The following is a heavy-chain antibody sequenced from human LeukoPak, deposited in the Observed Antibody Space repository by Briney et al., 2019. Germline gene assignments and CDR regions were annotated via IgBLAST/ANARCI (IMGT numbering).Heavy chain of an antibody. Sequence: GGSLRLSCAASGFTFRDYYMSWIRQAPGKGLEWLSYITSSGSTIYYADSVRGRFTVSRDNAQNSLYLQMNSLRAEDTAVYYCARAMSMQTLGYCSGGSCYTPTRYSHMDVWGKGTTVTISS. CDR1: GFTFRDYY. CDR2: ITSSGSTI. CDR3: ARAMSMQTLGYCSGGSCYTPTRYSHMDV. J-gene: IGHJ6*03. D-gene: IGHD2-15*01. V-gene: IGHV3-11*01.